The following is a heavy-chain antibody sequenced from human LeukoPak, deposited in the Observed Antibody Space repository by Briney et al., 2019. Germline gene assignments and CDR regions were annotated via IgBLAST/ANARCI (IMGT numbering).Heavy chain of an antibody. D-gene: IGHD2-15*01. CDR2: INSDGSST. J-gene: IGHJ4*02. CDR3: AKDRIVVVVAPDY. V-gene: IGHV3-23*01. Sequence: QAGGSLRLSCAASGFTFSSYGMSWVRQAPGKGLVWVSRINSDGSSTSYADSVKGRFTISRDNSKNTLYLQMNSLRAEDTAVYYCAKDRIVVVVAPDYWGQGTLVTVSS. CDR1: GFTFSSYG.